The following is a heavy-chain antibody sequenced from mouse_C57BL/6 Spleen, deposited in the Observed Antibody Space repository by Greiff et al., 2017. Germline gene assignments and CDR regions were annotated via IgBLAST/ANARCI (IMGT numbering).Heavy chain of an antibody. Sequence: VHLVESGPELVKPGASVKISCKASGYAFSSSWMNWVKQRPGQGLEWIGRIYPGDGGTNYNGKFKGKATLTADNSSSTAYMQLSSLTSADSAVYFCARTVITTVAYYFDYWGQGTTLTVSS. CDR3: ARTVITTVAYYFDY. CDR1: GYAFSSSW. V-gene: IGHV1-82*01. CDR2: IYPGDGGT. J-gene: IGHJ2*01. D-gene: IGHD1-1*01.